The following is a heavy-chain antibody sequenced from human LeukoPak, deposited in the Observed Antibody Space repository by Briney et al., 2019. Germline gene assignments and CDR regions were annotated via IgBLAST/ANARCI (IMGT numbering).Heavy chain of an antibody. J-gene: IGHJ4*02. CDR2: ISGSGGST. Sequence: GGSLRLSCAASGFTFSSYAMSWVCQAPGKGLERVSAISGSGGSTYYADSVKGRFTISRDNSKNTLYLQMNSLRAEDTAVYYCAKGSNVLRFLEWLFHFDYWGQGTLVTVSS. V-gene: IGHV3-23*01. CDR1: GFTFSSYA. CDR3: AKGSNVLRFLEWLFHFDY. D-gene: IGHD3-3*01.